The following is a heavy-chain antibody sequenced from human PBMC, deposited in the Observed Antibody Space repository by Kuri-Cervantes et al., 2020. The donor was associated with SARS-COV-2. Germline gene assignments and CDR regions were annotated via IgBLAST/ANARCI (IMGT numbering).Heavy chain of an antibody. CDR1: GFTFGSYA. J-gene: IGHJ4*02. CDR2: ISVSGGST. V-gene: IGHV3-23*01. CDR3: ARAYCGGDCEFDY. D-gene: IGHD2-21*02. Sequence: GGSLRLSCAASGFTFGSYAMNWVRQAPGKGLEWVSTISVSGGSTYYADSVKGRFTISRDSSENTLYLQMNSLRAEDTAVYHCARAYCGGDCEFDYWGQGTLVTVSS.